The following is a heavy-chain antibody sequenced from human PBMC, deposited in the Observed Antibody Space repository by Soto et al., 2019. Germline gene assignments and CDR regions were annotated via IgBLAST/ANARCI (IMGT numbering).Heavy chain of an antibody. CDR1: GFPFSLYS. J-gene: IGHJ4*02. CDR3: ARAVEGHFDY. Sequence: EVHLVESGGGLVQPGGSLRLTCVASGFPFSLYSMNWVRQAPGKGLEWSSYITSDTNTIKYADSGKYRFTISRDNAKTLVYLQMTSLRDEYTAVYFCARAVEGHFDYWGQGPVVTVSS. CDR2: ITSDTNTI. V-gene: IGHV3-48*02. D-gene: IGHD6-19*01.